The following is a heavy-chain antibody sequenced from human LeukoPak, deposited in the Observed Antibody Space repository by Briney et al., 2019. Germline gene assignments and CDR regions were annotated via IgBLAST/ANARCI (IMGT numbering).Heavy chain of an antibody. CDR1: GDSISSGSYY. J-gene: IGHJ4*02. V-gene: IGHV4-61*02. Sequence: PSETLSLTCTVSGDSISSGSYYWSWIRQPAGKGLEWVGRIHTSGRTNYNPSLKSRVTISADTSKNQFSLKLSSVTAADTAVYYCARGVTYYYDSSGYLYWGQGTLVTVSS. CDR2: IHTSGRT. CDR3: ARGVTYYYDSSGYLY. D-gene: IGHD3-22*01.